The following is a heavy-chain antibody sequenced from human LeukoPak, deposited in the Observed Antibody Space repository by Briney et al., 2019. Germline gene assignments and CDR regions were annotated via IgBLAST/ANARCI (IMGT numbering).Heavy chain of an antibody. CDR1: GFTFSNYG. D-gene: IGHD5-24*01. CDR2: IKSKTDGGTT. CDR3: ARVEGWLQPFDY. J-gene: IGHJ4*02. V-gene: IGHV3-15*01. Sequence: GGSLRLSCAASGFTFSNYGMSWVRQAPGKGLEWVGRIKSKTDGGTTDYAAPVKGRFTISRDDSKNTLYLQMNSLRAEDTAVYYCARVEGWLQPFDYWGQGTLVTVSS.